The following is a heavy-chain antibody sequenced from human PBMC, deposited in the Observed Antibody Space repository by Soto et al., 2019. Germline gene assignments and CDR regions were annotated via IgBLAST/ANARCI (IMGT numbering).Heavy chain of an antibody. Sequence: KASETLSLTCTVSGGSISSYYWSWIRQPPGKGLEWIGYIYYSGSTNYNPSLKSRVTISVDTSKNQFSLKLSSVTAADTAVYYCARVRGYGSGSYLGNWFDPWGQGTLVTVSS. V-gene: IGHV4-59*01. CDR2: IYYSGST. J-gene: IGHJ5*02. D-gene: IGHD3-10*01. CDR3: ARVRGYGSGSYLGNWFDP. CDR1: GGSISSYY.